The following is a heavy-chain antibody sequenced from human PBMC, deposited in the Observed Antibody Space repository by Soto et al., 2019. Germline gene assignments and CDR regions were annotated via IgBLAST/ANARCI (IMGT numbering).Heavy chain of an antibody. D-gene: IGHD6-19*01. CDR1: GFTFSRHA. V-gene: IGHV3-23*01. CDR2: ISGRGGTT. CDR3: AKTANGWFSAFDI. Sequence: GGSLSLSCAASGFTFSRHAMSWVRQATGKGLEWVSAISGRGGTTYYADSVKGRFTFSRDNSKNTLYLQMNSLRAEDTAVYYCAKTANGWFSAFDIWGQGTMVTVSS. J-gene: IGHJ3*02.